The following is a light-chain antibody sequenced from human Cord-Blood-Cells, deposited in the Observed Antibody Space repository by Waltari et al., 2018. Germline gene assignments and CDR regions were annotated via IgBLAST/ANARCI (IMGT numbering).Light chain of an antibody. CDR2: AAS. CDR3: QQSYSTPLT. V-gene: IGKV1-39*01. Sequence: DIQMTQSPSSLSASVGDRVTITCRASQSISSYLNWYQQKPGKAPKLLIYAASSLQSGVPERFSGSGSGTDFTLTISSLQAEDVATYYCQQSYSTPLTFGGGTKVEIK. J-gene: IGKJ4*01. CDR1: QSISSY.